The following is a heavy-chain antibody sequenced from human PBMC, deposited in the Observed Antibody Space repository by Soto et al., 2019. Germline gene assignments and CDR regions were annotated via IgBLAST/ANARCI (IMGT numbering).Heavy chain of an antibody. J-gene: IGHJ5*02. CDR3: ARDPAP. CDR1: GGNFRGYY. CDR2: TNNSGST. V-gene: IGHV4-34*09. Sequence: SEPLRLTCAVEGGNFRGYYWTWIRQTPGTGLEWIGYTNNSGSTYYNPSLKSRVTISVDTSKNQFSLKLTSVTAADTAVYYCARDPAPWGQGTLVTVS.